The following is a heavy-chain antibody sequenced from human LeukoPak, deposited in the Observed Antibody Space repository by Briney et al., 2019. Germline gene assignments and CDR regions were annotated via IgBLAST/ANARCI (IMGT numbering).Heavy chain of an antibody. CDR2: INPSGGST. CDR3: ARGSTVAVGAFDI. V-gene: IGHV1-46*01. D-gene: IGHD6-19*01. J-gene: IGHJ3*02. CDR1: GYTFTTYY. Sequence: GASVKVSCKASGYTFTTYYTHWVRQAPGQGLEWMGIINPSGGSTSYAQRFQGRVTMTRDTSTSTVYMELSSLRSEDTAVYYCARGSTVAVGAFDIWGQGTMVTVSS.